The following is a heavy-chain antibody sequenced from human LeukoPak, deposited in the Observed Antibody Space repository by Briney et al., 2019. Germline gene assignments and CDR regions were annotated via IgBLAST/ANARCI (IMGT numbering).Heavy chain of an antibody. CDR2: IYISGST. CDR1: AVSITNYY. J-gene: IGHJ4*02. Sequence: SETLFLTCSVAAVSITNYYWAWIRRPAGKGLEWIGRIYISGSTNYNPSLKSRVSISIDKTNNQFSLKLRSVTAADTAVYYCARDYLVGAPLDSWGQGTLVTVSS. D-gene: IGHD1-26*01. V-gene: IGHV4-4*07. CDR3: ARDYLVGAPLDS.